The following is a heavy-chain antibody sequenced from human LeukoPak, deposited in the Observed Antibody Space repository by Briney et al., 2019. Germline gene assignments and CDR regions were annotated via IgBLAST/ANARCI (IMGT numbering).Heavy chain of an antibody. CDR3: ARAPGDPPNY. V-gene: IGHV3-7*03. J-gene: IGHJ4*02. CDR1: GFTFSDYY. CDR2: IKQDGSEK. Sequence: GGSLRLSCAASGFTFSDYYMSWIRQAPGKGLEWVANIKQDGSEKYHVDSVKGRFTISRDNAKNSLYLQMNSLRAEDTAMYYCARAPGDPPNYWGQGTLVTVSS. D-gene: IGHD4-17*01.